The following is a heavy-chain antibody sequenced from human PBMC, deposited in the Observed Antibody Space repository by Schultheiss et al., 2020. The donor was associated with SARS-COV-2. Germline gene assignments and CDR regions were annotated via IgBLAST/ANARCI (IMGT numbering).Heavy chain of an antibody. V-gene: IGHV1-18*01. CDR3: ARESSSWYGTGRVVDAFDI. D-gene: IGHD6-13*01. J-gene: IGHJ3*02. CDR2: ISAYNGNT. Sequence: ASVKVSCQASGYTFSNFGISWVRQAPGQGLEWMGWISAYNGNTNYAQKLQGRVTITADESTSTAYMELSSLRSEDTAVYYCARESSSWYGTGRVVDAFDIWGQGTMVTVSS. CDR1: GYTFSNFG.